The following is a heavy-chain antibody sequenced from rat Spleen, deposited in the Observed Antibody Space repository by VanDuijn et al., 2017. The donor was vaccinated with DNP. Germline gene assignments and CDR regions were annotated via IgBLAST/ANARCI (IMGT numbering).Heavy chain of an antibody. CDR1: GFSLTNYH. Sequence: QVQLKESGPGLVQPSQTLSLTCTVSGFSLTNYHVHWVRQPPGKGLEWMGRIQSGGDTDYNSALKSRLSISWDTSKSQVFLKMNSVQAEDTAMYFCARHYTYYGYNYFDYWGQGVMVTVSS. CDR3: ARHYTYYGYNYFDY. D-gene: IGHD1-9*01. J-gene: IGHJ2*01. CDR2: IQSGGDT. V-gene: IGHV2-27*01.